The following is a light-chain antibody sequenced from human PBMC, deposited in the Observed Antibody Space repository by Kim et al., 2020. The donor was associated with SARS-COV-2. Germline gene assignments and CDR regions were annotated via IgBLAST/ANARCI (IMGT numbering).Light chain of an antibody. J-gene: IGKJ2*01. V-gene: IGKV3-20*01. CDR1: QSVSSSN. CDR3: QQYGNSPYT. CDR2: GAS. Sequence: EIVLTQSPGTLSLSPGERATISCRASQSVSSSNLAWYQQKPGQAPRVLIYGASSRATGIPDRFSGSGSGTDFTLTISRLEPEDFAVYYCQQYGNSPYTFGQGTKLEI.